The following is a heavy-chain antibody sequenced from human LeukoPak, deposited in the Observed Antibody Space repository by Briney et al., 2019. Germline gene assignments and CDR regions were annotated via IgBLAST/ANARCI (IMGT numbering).Heavy chain of an antibody. CDR1: GFTFSSYA. J-gene: IGHJ4*02. V-gene: IGHV3-30*03. CDR3: STSPGDESDF. Sequence: GGSLRLSCAASGFTFSSYAMHWVRQAPGKGLEWVAVISYDGSNKYYADSVKGRFSISRDNSKNTLHLQMNSLKTEDTAVYYCSTSPGDESDFWGQGTLVTVSS. D-gene: IGHD2-21*01. CDR2: ISYDGSNK.